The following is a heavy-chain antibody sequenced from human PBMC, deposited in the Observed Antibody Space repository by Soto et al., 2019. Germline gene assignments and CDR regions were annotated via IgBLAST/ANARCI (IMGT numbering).Heavy chain of an antibody. V-gene: IGHV3-33*01. CDR3: ARDTDGCNRALSDY. D-gene: IGHD1-26*01. CDR2: IWYDGSNK. CDR1: GFSFSGYG. Sequence: QVQLVESGGGVVQPGRSLRLSCAASGFSFSGYGMHWVRQAPGKGLEWVAAIWYDGSNKFYADSVKGRFTISRDNSRHTLYLQVNSLRADDTAVYYCARDTDGCNRALSDYWGQGTLVTVSS. J-gene: IGHJ4*02.